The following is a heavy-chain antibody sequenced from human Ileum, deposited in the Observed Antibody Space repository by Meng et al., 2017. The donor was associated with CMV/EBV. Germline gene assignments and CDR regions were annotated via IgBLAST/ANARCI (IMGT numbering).Heavy chain of an antibody. CDR3: ARHYSSAAFDI. CDR2: INPSGGST. V-gene: IGHV1-46*01. CDR1: GYTFTSYG. Sequence: ASVKVSCKASGYTFTSYGISWVRQAPGQGLEWMGIINPSGGSTSYAQKFQGRVTMTRDTSTSTVYMELSSLRSEDTAVYYCARHYSSAAFDIWGQGTMVTVSS. D-gene: IGHD6-25*01. J-gene: IGHJ3*02.